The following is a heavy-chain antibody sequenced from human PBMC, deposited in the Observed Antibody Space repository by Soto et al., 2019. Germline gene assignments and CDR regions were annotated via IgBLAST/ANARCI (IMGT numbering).Heavy chain of an antibody. J-gene: IGHJ6*02. D-gene: IGHD2-2*01. V-gene: IGHV1-2*04. Sequence: DSVKVSCKASGYTFTGYYMHWVRQAPGQGLEWMGWINPNSGGTNYAQKFQGWVTMTRDTSISTAYMELSRLRSDDTAVYYCARGPIRPARDYRMHVWGQGPTGTVSS. CDR1: GYTFTGYY. CDR2: INPNSGGT. CDR3: ARGPIRPARDYRMHV.